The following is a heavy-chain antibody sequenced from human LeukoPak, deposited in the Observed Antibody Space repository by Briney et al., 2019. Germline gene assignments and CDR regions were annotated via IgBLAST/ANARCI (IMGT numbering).Heavy chain of an antibody. J-gene: IGHJ4*02. CDR2: INPNNGDT. CDR1: GYTFTAQY. Sequence: VASVKVSCKASGYTFTAQYMHWVRQAPGQGLEWMGWINPNNGDTKYAQSFLGRVTMTRETSTTTAYMEMGSLRSDDTAVYFCASYPRSIPTPPFDYWGQGTLVTVSS. V-gene: IGHV1-2*02. D-gene: IGHD2-21*01. CDR3: ASYPRSIPTPPFDY.